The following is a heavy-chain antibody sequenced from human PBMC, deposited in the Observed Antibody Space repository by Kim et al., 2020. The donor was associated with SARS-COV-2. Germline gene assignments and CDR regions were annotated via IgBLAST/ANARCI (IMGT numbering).Heavy chain of an antibody. CDR2: IRSGGGAI. D-gene: IGHD4-4*01. Sequence: GGSLRLSCAASGFTFRSWSMNWVLQAPGKGLEWISYIRSGGGAIFYADSVRGRFVISRDDDKDSLYLQMNSLRDEDTALYYCARGLQYSFDFWGQGILVTVSS. V-gene: IGHV3-48*02. CDR3: ARGLQYSFDF. J-gene: IGHJ4*02. CDR1: GFTFRSWS.